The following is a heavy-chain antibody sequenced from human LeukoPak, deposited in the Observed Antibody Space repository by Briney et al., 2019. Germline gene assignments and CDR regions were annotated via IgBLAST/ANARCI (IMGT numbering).Heavy chain of an antibody. CDR1: GYTFSSYG. Sequence: ASVRVSCKASGYTFSSYGISWVRQAPGQGLEWMGWINPNSGDTNYAQKFQGRVTMTRDTSISTAYMELSRLRSDDTAVYYCARVRYRLAETYIDYWGQGTLVTVSS. V-gene: IGHV1-2*02. D-gene: IGHD3-16*01. CDR3: ARVRYRLAETYIDY. CDR2: INPNSGDT. J-gene: IGHJ4*02.